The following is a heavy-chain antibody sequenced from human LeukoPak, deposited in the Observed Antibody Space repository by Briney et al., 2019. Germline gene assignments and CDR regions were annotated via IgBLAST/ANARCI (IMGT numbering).Heavy chain of an antibody. Sequence: ASVKVSCKASGYTFTGYYMHWVRQAPGQGLEWMGWINPNSGGTNYAQKFQGWVTMTRDTSISTAYMELSRLRSDDTAVYYYARGRIADNYYYGMDVWGQGTTVTVSS. J-gene: IGHJ6*02. CDR3: ARGRIADNYYYGMDV. D-gene: IGHD6-13*01. CDR2: INPNSGGT. V-gene: IGHV1-2*04. CDR1: GYTFTGYY.